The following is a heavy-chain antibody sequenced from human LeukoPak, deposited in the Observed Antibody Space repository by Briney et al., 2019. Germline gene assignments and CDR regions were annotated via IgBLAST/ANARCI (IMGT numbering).Heavy chain of an antibody. D-gene: IGHD5-18*01. Sequence: SVKVSCKASGGTFSSYAISWVRQAPGQGLEWMGRIIPILGIAKYAQKFQGRVTITADKSTSTAYMELSSLRSEDTAVYYCAKSGYSYGYNWFDPWGQGTLVTVSS. J-gene: IGHJ5*02. CDR2: IIPILGIA. CDR1: GGTFSSYA. V-gene: IGHV1-69*04. CDR3: AKSGYSYGYNWFDP.